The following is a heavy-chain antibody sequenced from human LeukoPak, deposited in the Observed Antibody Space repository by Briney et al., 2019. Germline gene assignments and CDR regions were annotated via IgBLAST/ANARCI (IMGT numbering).Heavy chain of an antibody. J-gene: IGHJ6*03. D-gene: IGHD2-2*01. CDR1: GGSFSGYY. Sequence: SETLSLTCAVYGGSFSGYYWSWIRQPPGKGLEWIGEINHSGSTNYNPSLKSRVTISVDTSKNQFSLKLSSVTAADTAVYYCARVGVVVVPAARNYYYYYMDVWGKGTTVTVSS. CDR3: ARVGVVVVPAARNYYYYYMDV. V-gene: IGHV4-34*01. CDR2: INHSGST.